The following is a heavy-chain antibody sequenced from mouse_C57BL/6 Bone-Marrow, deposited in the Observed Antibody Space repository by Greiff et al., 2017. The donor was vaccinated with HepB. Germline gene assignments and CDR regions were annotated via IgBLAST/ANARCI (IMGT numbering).Heavy chain of an antibody. Sequence: EVKLMDSGGGLVQSGRSLRLSCATSGFTFSDFYMEWVRQAPGKGLEWIAASRNKANDYTTEYSASVKGRFIVSRDTSQSILYLQMNALRAEDTAIYYCARDAHYYGSSHWYFDVWGTGTTVTVSS. CDR1: GFTFSDFY. V-gene: IGHV7-1*01. D-gene: IGHD1-1*01. J-gene: IGHJ1*03. CDR3: ARDAHYYGSSHWYFDV. CDR2: SRNKANDYTT.